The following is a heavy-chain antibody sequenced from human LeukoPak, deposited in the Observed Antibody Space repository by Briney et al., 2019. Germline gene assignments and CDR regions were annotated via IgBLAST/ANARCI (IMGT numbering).Heavy chain of an antibody. J-gene: IGHJ4*02. V-gene: IGHV1-18*01. D-gene: IGHD5-18*01. CDR2: ISVYNGNT. CDR3: ARGSSYGFDY. Sequence: ASVKVSCKASGYTFTSFGMSWVRQAPGQGLEWMGWISVYNGNTNYAQNFQGRVTMTTDTSTSTAYMELRSLRSDDTAVYYCARGSSYGFDYWGQGTLVTVSS. CDR1: GYTFTSFG.